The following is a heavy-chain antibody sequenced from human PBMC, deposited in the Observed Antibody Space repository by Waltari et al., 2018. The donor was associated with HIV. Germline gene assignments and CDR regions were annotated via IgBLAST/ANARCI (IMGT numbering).Heavy chain of an antibody. CDR2: IYYSGNT. Sequence: QLQLQESGPGPVTHSETLSPTWSGSGGPISGTRHYRGWIRQPTGKGLEWIGSIYYSGNTYYKSSLQSRITISLDMYKNLFSLNLRSVTAADTAVYYCARVSAWFHLEGGDVWGQGTTVTVSS. CDR1: GGPISGTRHY. V-gene: IGHV4-39*01. J-gene: IGHJ6*02. CDR3: ARVSAWFHLEGGDV. D-gene: IGHD3-3*01.